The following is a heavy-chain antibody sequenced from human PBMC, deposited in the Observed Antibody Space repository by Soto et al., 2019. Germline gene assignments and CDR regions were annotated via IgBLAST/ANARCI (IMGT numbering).Heavy chain of an antibody. Sequence: KQSQTLSLTCTVSGGSISSSSYYWGWIRQPPGKGLEWIGSIYYSGSTYYNPSLKSRVTISVDTSKNQFSLKLSSVTAADTAVYYCARAIRSGYYISYYYYYMDVWGKGTTVTVSS. D-gene: IGHD3-3*01. V-gene: IGHV4-39*01. CDR2: IYYSGST. CDR3: ARAIRSGYYISYYYYYMDV. CDR1: GGSISSSSYY. J-gene: IGHJ6*03.